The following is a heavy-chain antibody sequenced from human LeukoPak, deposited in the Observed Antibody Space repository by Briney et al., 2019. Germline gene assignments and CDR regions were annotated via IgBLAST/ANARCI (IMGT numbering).Heavy chain of an antibody. D-gene: IGHD3-22*01. V-gene: IGHV4-4*02. J-gene: IGHJ4*02. CDR3: AREGGFYRPLDY. Sequence: PSGTLSPTCAVSGGSVTSTNWWTWVRQPPGKGLEWIGEVHLDGRTNYNPSLTGRLTLSVDLYENHISLKLTSVTAADTAVYYCAREGGFYRPLDYLGQGTLVTVSS. CDR2: VHLDGRT. CDR1: GGSVTSTNW.